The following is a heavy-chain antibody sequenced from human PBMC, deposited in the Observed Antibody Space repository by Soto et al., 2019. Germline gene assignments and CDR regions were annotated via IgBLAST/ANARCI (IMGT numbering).Heavy chain of an antibody. CDR1: GYSFTSYG. CDR2: ISTHNGNT. CDR3: ARWRDGYFDY. V-gene: IGHV1-18*01. Sequence: QVQLVQSGAEVRKPGASVNISCRTSGYSFTSYGLSWVRQAPGQGLEWMGWISTHNGNTNSAQQVQGRATVTTDTSTSTAYMELRSLRSDDTAVYYCARWRDGYFDYWGQGTLVTVSS. J-gene: IGHJ4*02.